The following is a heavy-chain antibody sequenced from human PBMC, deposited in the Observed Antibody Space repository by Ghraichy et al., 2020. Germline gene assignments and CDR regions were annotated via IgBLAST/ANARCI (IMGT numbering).Heavy chain of an antibody. Sequence: SETLSLTCTVSGGSISSSTDYWGWIRQPPGKGLEWIGTIYYSGSTYYNPSLKSRVTISVDTSQNQFSLTLSSVTAADTAVDYCARRIRSGWYFDYWGQGILVTVSS. V-gene: IGHV4-39*01. CDR2: IYYSGST. CDR1: GGSISSSTDY. D-gene: IGHD6-19*01. J-gene: IGHJ4*02. CDR3: ARRIRSGWYFDY.